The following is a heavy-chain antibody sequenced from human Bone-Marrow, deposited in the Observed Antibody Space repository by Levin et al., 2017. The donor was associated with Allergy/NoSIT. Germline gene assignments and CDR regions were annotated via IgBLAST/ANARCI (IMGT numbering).Heavy chain of an antibody. V-gene: IGHV3-9*01. D-gene: IGHD3-16*01. J-gene: IGHJ6*02. CDR1: GLTVEDHA. CDR3: AGGTKYYSYIMDV. CDR2: INWSGDNL. Sequence: RAGGSLRLSCVVSGLTVEDHAMHWVRQAPGKGLEWVAGINWSGDNLDYADSVRGRFNISRDTAKNSLHLEMNNPRVEDTALYLCAGGTKYYSYIMDVWGQGTTVTVSS.